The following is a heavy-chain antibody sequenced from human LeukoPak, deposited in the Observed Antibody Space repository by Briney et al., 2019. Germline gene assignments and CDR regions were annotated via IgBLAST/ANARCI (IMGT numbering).Heavy chain of an antibody. CDR2: INPNSGGT. J-gene: IGHJ6*03. Sequence: ASVKVSCKASGYTFTGYYMHWVRQAPGQGLEWMGWINPNSGGTNYAQKFQGRVTMTRDTSISTAYMELSRLRSDDTAVYYCARNNYPNGSGSYEYYYYYYMDVWGKGTTVTISS. D-gene: IGHD3-10*01. CDR1: GYTFTGYY. CDR3: ARNNYPNGSGSYEYYYYYYMDV. V-gene: IGHV1-2*02.